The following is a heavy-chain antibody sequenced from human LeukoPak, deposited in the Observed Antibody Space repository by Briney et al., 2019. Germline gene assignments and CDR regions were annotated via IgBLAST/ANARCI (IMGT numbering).Heavy chain of an antibody. CDR1: GFTFSSYS. CDR2: ISSSSSTI. CDR3: ARELRMGVCV. V-gene: IGHV3-48*01. J-gene: IGHJ6*04. Sequence: PGGSLRLSCAASGFTFSSYSMNWVRQAPGKGLEWVSYISSSSSTIYYADSVKGRFTISRDNAKNTLYLQMNSLRAEDTAVYYCARELRMGVCVWGKGTTVTVSS. D-gene: IGHD1-26*01.